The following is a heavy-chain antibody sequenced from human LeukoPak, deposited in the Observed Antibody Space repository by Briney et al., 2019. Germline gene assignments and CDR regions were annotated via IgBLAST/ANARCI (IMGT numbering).Heavy chain of an antibody. Sequence: PSETLSLTCTGSGGSRNDYYWYWIRQPAGKGLECIGRIYANGATNYNVSLKSRITMSVDTSTTQLSLTLNSVTAADAAVYDCARLYCRGGNCYSYFDSWGRGTLVTVSS. V-gene: IGHV4-4*07. D-gene: IGHD2-15*01. CDR1: GGSRNDYY. CDR2: IYANGAT. CDR3: ARLYCRGGNCYSYFDS. J-gene: IGHJ4*02.